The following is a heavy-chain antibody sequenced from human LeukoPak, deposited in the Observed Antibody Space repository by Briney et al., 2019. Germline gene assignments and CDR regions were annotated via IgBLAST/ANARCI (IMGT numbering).Heavy chain of an antibody. V-gene: IGHV3-30*18. CDR2: ISYDGSNK. D-gene: IGHD5-24*01. Sequence: GRALRLSCAASAFTFSSYGMHWVRHAPGKGLEWVAIISYDGSNKFYADSVKDRFTISRDNSKNTLYLQMNSLTAEDTAVYYCAKFQGGYNVGDAFDMWGQGTMVTVSS. J-gene: IGHJ3*02. CDR1: AFTFSSYG. CDR3: AKFQGGYNVGDAFDM.